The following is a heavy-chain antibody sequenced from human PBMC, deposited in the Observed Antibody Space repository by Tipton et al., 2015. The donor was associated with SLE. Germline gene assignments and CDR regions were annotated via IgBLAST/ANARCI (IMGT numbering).Heavy chain of an antibody. CDR2: INHRGST. CDR1: GGSLSGYY. Sequence: TLSLTCAVYGGSLSGYYCRWIRPPPGEGLGGVWEINHRGSTNYNPSLKSRVTISVDTSKNQFSRKLTPLTAADTAVYYCARGLYGDEPGYWGQGTLVTVSS. D-gene: IGHD4-17*01. V-gene: IGHV4-34*01. J-gene: IGHJ4*02. CDR3: ARGLYGDEPGY.